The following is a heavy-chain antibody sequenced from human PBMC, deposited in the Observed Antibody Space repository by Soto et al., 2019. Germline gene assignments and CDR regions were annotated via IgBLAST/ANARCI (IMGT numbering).Heavy chain of an antibody. D-gene: IGHD2-21*02. CDR2: FESGGSI. V-gene: IGHV3-53*01. J-gene: IGHJ4*02. CDR1: GFSVRTNY. Sequence: GGSLRLSCAASGFSVRTNYMSWVRQAPGKGLDWVSVFESGGSIYYADSVKGLFIISRDYAKKTFDLQMNSLIVEDTAVYYCARAGVTTQSLDXWGQGTLVTVSX. CDR3: ARAGVTTQSLDX.